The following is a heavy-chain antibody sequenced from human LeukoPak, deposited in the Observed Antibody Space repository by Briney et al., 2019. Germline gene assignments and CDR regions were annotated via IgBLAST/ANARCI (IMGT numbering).Heavy chain of an antibody. CDR2: INHSGST. V-gene: IGHV4-34*01. D-gene: IGHD2-2*01. CDR1: GGSFSGYY. CDR3: ARSGCSSTSCYQADY. J-gene: IGHJ4*02. Sequence: SETLSLTCAVYGGSFSGYYWSWIRQPPGKGLEWIGEINHSGSTNYNPSLKSRVTISVDTSKNQFSLKLSSVTAADTAVYYCARSGCSSTSCYQADYWGQGTLVTVSS.